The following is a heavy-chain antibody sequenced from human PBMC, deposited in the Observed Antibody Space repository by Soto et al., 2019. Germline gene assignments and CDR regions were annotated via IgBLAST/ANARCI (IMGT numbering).Heavy chain of an antibody. CDR2: IYSGGST. V-gene: IGHV3-53*01. CDR1: GFTVSSNY. D-gene: IGHD6-6*01. J-gene: IGHJ4*02. Sequence: GGSLRLSCAASGFTVSSNYMSWVRQAPGKGLEWVSVIYSGGSTYYADSVKGRFTISRDNSKNTLYLQMNSLRAEDTAVYYCARSPSSYSSYPTIFYYCGQGTLVT. CDR3: ARSPSSYSSYPTIFYY.